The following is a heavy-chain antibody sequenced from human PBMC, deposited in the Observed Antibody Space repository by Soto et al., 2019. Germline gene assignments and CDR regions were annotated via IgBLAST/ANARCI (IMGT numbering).Heavy chain of an antibody. J-gene: IGHJ4*02. Sequence: GGSLRLSCAASGFTFSSYGMHWVRQAPGKGLEWVAVISYDGSNKYYADSVKGRFTISRDNSKNTLYLQMNSLRAEDTAVYYCAKEGDGYKTKCFDYWGQGTLVTVSS. CDR3: AKEGDGYKTKCFDY. D-gene: IGHD5-12*01. CDR2: ISYDGSNK. CDR1: GFTFSSYG. V-gene: IGHV3-30*18.